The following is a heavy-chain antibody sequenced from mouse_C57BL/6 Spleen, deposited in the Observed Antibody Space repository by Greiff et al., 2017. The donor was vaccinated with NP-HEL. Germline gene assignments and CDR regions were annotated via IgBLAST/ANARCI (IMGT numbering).Heavy chain of an antibody. D-gene: IGHD2-3*01. V-gene: IGHV1-82*01. CDR2: IYPGDGDT. CDR3: ARPRDGYFDY. Sequence: QVQLQQSGPELVKPGASVKISCKASGYAFSSSWMNWVKQRPGKGLEWIGRIYPGDGDTNYNGKFKGKATLTADKSSSTAYMQLSSLTSEDSAVYFCARPRDGYFDYWGQGTTLTVSS. CDR1: GYAFSSSW. J-gene: IGHJ2*01.